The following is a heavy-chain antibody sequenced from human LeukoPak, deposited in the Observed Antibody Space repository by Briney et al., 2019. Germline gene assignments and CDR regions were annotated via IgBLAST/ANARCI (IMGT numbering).Heavy chain of an antibody. CDR2: IYYSGST. CDR3: QSRFLEWLLDY. CDR1: GGSISDSTYY. D-gene: IGHD3-3*01. J-gene: IGHJ4*02. Sequence: SETLSLTCTVSGGSISDSTYYWGWIRRSPGKGLEWIGTIYYSGSTYYNSSLKSRVTISVDTSKNQFSLKLNSVTAADTAMYYCQSRFLEWLLDYWGQGTLVTVSS. V-gene: IGHV4-39*01.